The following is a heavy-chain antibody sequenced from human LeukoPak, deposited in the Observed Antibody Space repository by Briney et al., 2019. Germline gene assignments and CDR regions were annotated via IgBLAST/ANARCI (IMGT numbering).Heavy chain of an antibody. CDR2: ISAYNGNT. D-gene: IGHD6-19*01. Sequence: GSSVKVSRKASGYTFTSYGISWVRQAPAQGLEWMGWISAYNGNTNYAQMLQGRVTMTTDTSTSTAYMELRSLRSDDTAVYYCAREGIAVAGSRSYGMDVWGQGTTVTVSS. V-gene: IGHV1-18*01. CDR1: GYTFTSYG. CDR3: AREGIAVAGSRSYGMDV. J-gene: IGHJ6*02.